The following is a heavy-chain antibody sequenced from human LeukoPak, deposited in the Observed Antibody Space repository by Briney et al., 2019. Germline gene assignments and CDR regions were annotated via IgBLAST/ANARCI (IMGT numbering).Heavy chain of an antibody. D-gene: IGHD2-2*01. V-gene: IGHV1-3*01. CDR1: GYIFTSYA. CDR2: INAGNDNT. CDR3: ARSLGYCSSTSCAASY. J-gene: IGHJ4*02. Sequence: ASVKVSCKASGYIFTSYAIHWVRQAPGQRLEWMGWINAGNDNTKYSQKFQGRVTITRDTSASTAYMELSSLRSEDTAVYYCARSLGYCSSTSCAASYWGQGTLVTVSS.